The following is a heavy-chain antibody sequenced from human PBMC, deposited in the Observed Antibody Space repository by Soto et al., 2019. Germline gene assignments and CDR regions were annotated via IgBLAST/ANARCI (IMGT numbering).Heavy chain of an antibody. V-gene: IGHV3-48*02. D-gene: IGHD2-2*01. CDR1: GFTFSSYS. CDR2: ISSSSSTI. J-gene: IGHJ6*02. Sequence: EVQLVESGGGLVQPGVSLRLSCAASGFTFSSYSMNWVRQAPGKGLEWVSYISSSSSTIYYADAVKGRFTISRDNAKNSLYLQMNSLRDEDTAVYYCARRDIVVVPAARRPYYYGMDVWGQGTTVTVSS. CDR3: ARRDIVVVPAARRPYYYGMDV.